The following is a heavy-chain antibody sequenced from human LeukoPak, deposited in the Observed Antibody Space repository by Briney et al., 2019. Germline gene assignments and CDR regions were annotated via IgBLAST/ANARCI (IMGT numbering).Heavy chain of an antibody. CDR1: GGTFNSYA. D-gene: IGHD5-24*01. CDR2: IMPLFGTA. J-gene: IGHJ6*03. Sequence: SVKVSCKASGGTFNSYAISWVRQAPGQGLEWMGGIMPLFGTANYAQELQGRVTFTTDESASTAYMEVSSLRSEDTAVYYCASGSLGDGYGVGDYYQYMDVWGKGTTVTVSS. V-gene: IGHV1-69*05. CDR3: ASGSLGDGYGVGDYYQYMDV.